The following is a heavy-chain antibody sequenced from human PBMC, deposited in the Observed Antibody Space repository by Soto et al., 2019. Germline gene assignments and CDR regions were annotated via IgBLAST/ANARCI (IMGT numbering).Heavy chain of an antibody. D-gene: IGHD1-26*01. J-gene: IGHJ4*02. CDR1: GGSISSYY. Sequence: QVQLQESGPGLVKPSETLSLTCTVSGGSISSYYWSWIRQPPGKGLEWIGYISYSGSTNYNPSLKSRVTISVDTSKNQFSLKLSSVTAADTAMYYCARSPGRGGISPSDYWGQGTLVTVSS. CDR2: ISYSGST. V-gene: IGHV4-59*01. CDR3: ARSPGRGGISPSDY.